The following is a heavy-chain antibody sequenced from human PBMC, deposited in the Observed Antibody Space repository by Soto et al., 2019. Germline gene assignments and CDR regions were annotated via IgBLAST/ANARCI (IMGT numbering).Heavy chain of an antibody. CDR2: IYYSGST. J-gene: IGHJ3*02. Sequence: LSLTCTVSGGSISSGGYYWSWIRQHPGKGLEWIGYIYYSGSTYYNPSLKSRVTISVDTSKNQFSLKLSSVTAADTAVYYCARGLVITFGGVIANDAFEIWGQGTMVTVSS. CDR1: GGSISSGGYY. CDR3: ARGLVITFGGVIANDAFEI. D-gene: IGHD3-16*02. V-gene: IGHV4-31*03.